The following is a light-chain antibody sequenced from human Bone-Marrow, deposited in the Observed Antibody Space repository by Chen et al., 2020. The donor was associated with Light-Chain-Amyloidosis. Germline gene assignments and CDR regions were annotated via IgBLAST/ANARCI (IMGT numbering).Light chain of an antibody. V-gene: IGKV6-21*01. CDR2: FAS. CDR3: HQSRNLPHT. J-gene: IGKJ2*01. CDR1: QNIGSS. Sequence: EVVLTQSPDFQSVTPKEKVTITCRASQNIGSSLHWYQQKPDQSPKLLIKFASQSFSGVPSRFSGRGSGTDFTLTINSLEAEDAATYFCHQSRNLPHTFGQGTKLEIK.